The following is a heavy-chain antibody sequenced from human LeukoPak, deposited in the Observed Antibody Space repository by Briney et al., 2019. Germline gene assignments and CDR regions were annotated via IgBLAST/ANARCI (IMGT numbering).Heavy chain of an antibody. Sequence: ASVKVSCKASGYSFTSYDLNWVRQATGQGLEWMGWINPNSGNTGYAQKFQGRVTMTRDTSISTAYMELSRLRSDDTAVYYCASLSSPKRENDYWGQGTLVTVSS. V-gene: IGHV1-8*01. D-gene: IGHD6-19*01. CDR1: GYSFTSYD. J-gene: IGHJ4*02. CDR3: ASLSSPKRENDY. CDR2: INPNSGNT.